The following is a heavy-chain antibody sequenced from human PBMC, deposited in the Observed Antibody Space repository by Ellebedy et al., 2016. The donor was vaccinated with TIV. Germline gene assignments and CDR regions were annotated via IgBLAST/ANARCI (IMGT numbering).Heavy chain of an antibody. CDR1: GFTFSSYA. V-gene: IGHV3-23*01. Sequence: GESLKISXAASGFTFSSYAMSWVRQAPGKGLEWVSAISGSGGSTYYADSVKGRFTISRDNSKNTLYLQMNSLRAEDTAVHYCAKDRGVVITVHGMDVWGQGTTVTVSS. D-gene: IGHD3-22*01. CDR3: AKDRGVVITVHGMDV. J-gene: IGHJ6*02. CDR2: ISGSGGST.